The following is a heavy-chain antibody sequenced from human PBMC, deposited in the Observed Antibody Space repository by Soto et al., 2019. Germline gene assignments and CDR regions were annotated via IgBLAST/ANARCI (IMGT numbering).Heavy chain of an antibody. CDR1: GFTFSDYY. D-gene: IGHD5-18*01. CDR2: ISSSSSYT. Sequence: GGSLRLSCAASGFTFSDYYMSWIRQAPGKGLEWVSYISSSSSYTNYADSVKGRFTISRDNAKNSLYLQMNSLRAEDTAVYYCARDDSYGFYYYGMDVWGQGTTVTVSS. J-gene: IGHJ6*02. CDR3: ARDDSYGFYYYGMDV. V-gene: IGHV3-11*05.